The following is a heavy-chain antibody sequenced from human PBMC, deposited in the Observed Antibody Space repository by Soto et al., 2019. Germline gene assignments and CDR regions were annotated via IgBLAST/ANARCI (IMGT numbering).Heavy chain of an antibody. Sequence: PGGSLRLSCAASGFTFSSYAISWVRQAPGKGLEWVSAISGSGGSTYYADSVKGRFTISRDNSKNTLYLQMNSLRAEDTAVYYCAKNFLSTIFGVVTIKCGMDVWGQGTTVTVSS. CDR3: AKNFLSTIFGVVTIKCGMDV. CDR2: ISGSGGST. V-gene: IGHV3-23*01. D-gene: IGHD3-3*01. CDR1: GFTFSSYA. J-gene: IGHJ6*02.